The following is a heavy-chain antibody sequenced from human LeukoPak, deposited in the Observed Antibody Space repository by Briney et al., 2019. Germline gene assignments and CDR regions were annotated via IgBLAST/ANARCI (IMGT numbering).Heavy chain of an antibody. V-gene: IGHV3-23*01. CDR1: ELTFNSNA. Sequence: GGSLRLSCAASELTFNSNAMSWVRQAPGKGLEWVSGISGSGSTTYYADSVKGRFTISRDNSKNTLYLQMNSLRGDDTAVYYCAKAATWAYNWFDPWGQGTLVTVPS. CDR2: ISGSGSTT. J-gene: IGHJ5*02. D-gene: IGHD1-26*01. CDR3: AKAATWAYNWFDP.